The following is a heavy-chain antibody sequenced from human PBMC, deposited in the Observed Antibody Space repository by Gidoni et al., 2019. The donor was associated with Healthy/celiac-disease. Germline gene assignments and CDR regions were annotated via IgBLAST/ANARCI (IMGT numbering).Heavy chain of an antibody. J-gene: IGHJ5*02. V-gene: IGHV3-23*01. D-gene: IGHD2-8*01. CDR2: ISGSGGST. Sequence: EVQLLESGGGLVQPGGSLRLSCAASGFTFSSYAMSWVRQAPGKGLEWVSAISGSGGSTYYADSVKGRFTISRDNSKNTLYLQMNSLRAEDTAVYYCANGDCTNGVCFPNWFDPWGQGTLVTVSS. CDR3: ANGDCTNGVCFPNWFDP. CDR1: GFTFSSYA.